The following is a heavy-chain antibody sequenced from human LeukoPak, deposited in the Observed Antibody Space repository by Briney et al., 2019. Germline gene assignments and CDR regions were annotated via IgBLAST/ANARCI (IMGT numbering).Heavy chain of an antibody. D-gene: IGHD5-18*01. CDR2: IYPGDSDT. CDR3: ARQDTANHDFDY. J-gene: IGHJ4*02. CDR1: GCSFTSYW. V-gene: IGHV5-51*01. Sequence: GESLKISCKGSGCSFTSYWIGWVRQMPGKGLGWMGIIYPGDSDTRYSPSFQGQVTISADKSISTAYLQWSSLKASDTAIYYCARQDTANHDFDYWGQGTLVTVSS.